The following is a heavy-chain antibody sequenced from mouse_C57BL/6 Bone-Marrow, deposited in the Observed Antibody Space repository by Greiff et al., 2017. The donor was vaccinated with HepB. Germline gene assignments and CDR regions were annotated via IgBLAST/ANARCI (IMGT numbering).Heavy chain of an antibody. J-gene: IGHJ4*01. CDR2: ISSGSSTI. CDR1: GFTFSDYG. D-gene: IGHD1-1*01. V-gene: IGHV5-17*01. CDR3: ARSPHGSSDYYAMDY. Sequence: DVMLVESGGGLVKPGGSLKLSCAASGFTFSDYGMHWVRQAPEKGLEWVAYISSGSSTIYYADTVKGRFTISRDNAKNTLFLQMTSLRSEDTAMYYCARSPHGSSDYYAMDYWGQGTSVTVSS.